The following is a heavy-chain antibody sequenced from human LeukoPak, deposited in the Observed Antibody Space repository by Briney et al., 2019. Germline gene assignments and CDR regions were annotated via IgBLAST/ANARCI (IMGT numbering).Heavy chain of an antibody. J-gene: IGHJ4*02. CDR1: GGTFSSYA. V-gene: IGHV1-69*05. D-gene: IGHD3-22*01. CDR2: IIPIFGTA. CDR3: ARSSYYYDSSGYSDY. Sequence: SVKVSCKASGGTFSSYAISWVRQAPGQGLEWMGRIIPIFGTANYAQKFQGRVTITTDESTSTAYMELSSLRSEDTAVYYCARSSYYYDSSGYSDYWGQGTLVNVSS.